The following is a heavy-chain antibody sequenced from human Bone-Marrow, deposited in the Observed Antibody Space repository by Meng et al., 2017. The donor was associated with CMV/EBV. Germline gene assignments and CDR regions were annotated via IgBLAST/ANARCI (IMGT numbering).Heavy chain of an antibody. CDR1: GGTFSNYA. J-gene: IGHJ5*02. CDR2: IIPILGIA. V-gene: IGHV1-69*10. D-gene: IGHD3-3*01. CDR3: ASPLLRRAYYDFWSGPRDARFDP. Sequence: SVKVSCKASGGTFSNYAISWVRQAPGQGLEWMGGIIPILGIANYAQKFQGRVTSTEDKSTSTAYMELSSLRSEDTAVYYCASPLLRRAYYDFWSGPRDARFDPWGQGTLVTVSS.